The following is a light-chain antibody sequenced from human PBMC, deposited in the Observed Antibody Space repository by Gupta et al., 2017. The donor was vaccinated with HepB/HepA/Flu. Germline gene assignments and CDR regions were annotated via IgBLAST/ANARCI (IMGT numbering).Light chain of an antibody. CDR1: QSLPYNDGNTF. J-gene: IGKJ2*01. CDR3: MQGTHWPPSYT. Sequence: DALVTHSPLSLLLTLGQPASISSKSSQSLPYNDGNTFLNWFQQRPGQAPRRLIYKVSNRDSGVPDRFSGSGSGTDFTLKISRVEAEDVGIYYCMQGTHWPPSYTFGQGTKLEI. CDR2: KVS. V-gene: IGKV2-30*01.